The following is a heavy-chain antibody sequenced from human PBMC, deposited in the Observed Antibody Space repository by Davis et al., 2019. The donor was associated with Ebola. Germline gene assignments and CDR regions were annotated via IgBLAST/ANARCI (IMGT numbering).Heavy chain of an antibody. V-gene: IGHV1-24*01. D-gene: IGHD6-19*01. CDR2: FDPEDGQT. CDR3: ATGLVF. CDR1: GKTLTDLS. Sequence: AASVKISCKVSGKTLTDLSIQRVRQAPGKGLEWMGGFDPEDGQTRYAQNFQDRVTMTEDRSTSTASLELSSLTSEDTAVYFCATGLVFWGQGTLVTVSS. J-gene: IGHJ4*02.